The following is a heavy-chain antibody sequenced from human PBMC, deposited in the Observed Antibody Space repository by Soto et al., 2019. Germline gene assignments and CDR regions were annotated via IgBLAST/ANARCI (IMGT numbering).Heavy chain of an antibody. Sequence: GGSLRLSCAASGFTFSSYGMHWVRQAPGKGLEWVAVISYDGSNKYYADSVKGRFTISRDNSKNTLYLQMNSLRAEDTAVYYCAKDRGGGYDILTGPFDYWGQGTQVTVSS. V-gene: IGHV3-30*18. CDR3: AKDRGGGYDILTGPFDY. CDR2: ISYDGSNK. J-gene: IGHJ4*02. CDR1: GFTFSSYG. D-gene: IGHD3-9*01.